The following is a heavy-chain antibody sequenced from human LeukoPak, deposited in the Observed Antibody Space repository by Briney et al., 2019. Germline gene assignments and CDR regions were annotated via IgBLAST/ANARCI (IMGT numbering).Heavy chain of an antibody. CDR2: IYTRGST. CDR3: ARADRGYCSGASCYGFDP. V-gene: IGHV4-4*07. D-gene: IGHD2-15*01. J-gene: IGHJ5*02. Sequence: SETLSLTCTVSGGSMNNYYWNWIRQSAGKGLEWIGCIYTRGSTNYNPSLKSRLTMSVDTSRNQFSLKLGYVTAADTAVYYCARADRGYCSGASCYGFDPWGQGTLVTVSS. CDR1: GGSMNNYY.